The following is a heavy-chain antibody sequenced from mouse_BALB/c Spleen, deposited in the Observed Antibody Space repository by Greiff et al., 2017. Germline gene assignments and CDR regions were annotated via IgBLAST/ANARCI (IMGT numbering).Heavy chain of an antibody. D-gene: IGHD1-2*01. CDR2: IDPANGNT. CDR3: ARSFTTALDY. V-gene: IGHV14-3*02. J-gene: IGHJ2*01. CDR1: GFNIKDTY. Sequence: EVKLVESGAELVKPGASVKLSCTASGFNIKDTYMHWVKQRPEQGLEWIGRIDPANGNTKYDPKFQGKATITADTSSNTAYLQLSSLTSEDTAVYYCARSFTTALDYWGQGTTLTVSS.